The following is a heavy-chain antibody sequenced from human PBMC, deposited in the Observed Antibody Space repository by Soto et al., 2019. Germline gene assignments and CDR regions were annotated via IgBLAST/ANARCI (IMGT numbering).Heavy chain of an antibody. CDR2: FDPEDGET. Sequence: ASVKVSCKVSGYTLTELSMHWVRQAPGKGLEWMGGFDPEDGETIYAQKFQGRVTMTEDTSTDTAYMELSSLRSEDTAVYYCATILAYYDSSGYYPFDYWGQGTLVTVSS. CDR3: ATILAYYDSSGYYPFDY. V-gene: IGHV1-24*01. CDR1: GYTLTELS. D-gene: IGHD3-22*01. J-gene: IGHJ4*02.